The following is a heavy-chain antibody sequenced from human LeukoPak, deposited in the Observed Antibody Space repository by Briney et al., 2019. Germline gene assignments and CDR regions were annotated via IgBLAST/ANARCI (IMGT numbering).Heavy chain of an antibody. CDR1: GFTFSSYW. Sequence: AGGSLRLSCAASGFTFSSYWMSWVRQAPGKGLEWVANIKQDGSEKYYVDSVKGRFTISRDNAKNSLYLQMNSLRAEDTAVYYCARVKAAAGSWWFDPWGQGTLVTVSS. J-gene: IGHJ5*02. CDR3: ARVKAAAGSWWFDP. CDR2: IKQDGSEK. D-gene: IGHD6-13*01. V-gene: IGHV3-7*01.